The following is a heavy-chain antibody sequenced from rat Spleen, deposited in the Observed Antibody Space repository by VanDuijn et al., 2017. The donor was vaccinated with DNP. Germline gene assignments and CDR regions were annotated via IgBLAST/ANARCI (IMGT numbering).Heavy chain of an antibody. J-gene: IGHJ2*01. D-gene: IGHD1-11*01. CDR1: GFTFSDYY. CDR2: ISYDGGHT. V-gene: IGHV5-22*01. Sequence: EGRLMVSGVGLVQPGGSLKLYCAASGFTFSDYYMAWVRQAPTKGLELVAYISYDGGHTYYGDSVKGRFTISRDNAKSTLYLQMNSLRSEDMATYYCARWTTGRYFDYWGQGVMVTVSS. CDR3: ARWTTGRYFDY.